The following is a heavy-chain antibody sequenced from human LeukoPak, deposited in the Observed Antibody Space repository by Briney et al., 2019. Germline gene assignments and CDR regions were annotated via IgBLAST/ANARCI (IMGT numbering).Heavy chain of an antibody. CDR1: GDSVSSNSVA. Sequence: SQTLSLTCAISGDSVSSNSVAWNWVRQSPSRGLEWLGRTYYRSKWYYDYAVSVKSRITINPDTSKNQFSLQLNSVTPEDTAGYYCRSGGTDCFDYWGQGTLVTVSS. V-gene: IGHV6-1*01. D-gene: IGHD3-16*01. CDR2: TYYRSKWYY. CDR3: RSGGTDCFDY. J-gene: IGHJ4*02.